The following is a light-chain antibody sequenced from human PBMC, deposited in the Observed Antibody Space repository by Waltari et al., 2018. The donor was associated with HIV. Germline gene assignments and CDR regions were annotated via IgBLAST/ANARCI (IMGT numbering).Light chain of an antibody. CDR3: QSYDSSLSGWV. J-gene: IGLJ3*02. V-gene: IGLV1-40*01. CDR2: ENT. Sequence: QSVLTQPPSVSGAPGQRVTISCTGSSSNIGAGYDVHWYQQLPGTAPKLLICENTTRPSGVPDRFSGSKSGTSASLAITGLQAEDEADYYCQSYDSSLSGWVFGGGTKLTVL. CDR1: SSNIGAGYD.